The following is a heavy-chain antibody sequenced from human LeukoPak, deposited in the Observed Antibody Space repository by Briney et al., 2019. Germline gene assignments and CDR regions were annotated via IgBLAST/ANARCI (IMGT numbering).Heavy chain of an antibody. J-gene: IGHJ4*02. CDR2: IRYDGSNK. CDR1: GFTFSSYG. CDR3: ARDADYANPRHDY. Sequence: GGSLRLSCAASGFTFSSYGMHWVRQAPGKGLEWVAFIRYDGSNKYYADSEKGRFTISRDNSKNTLHLQMNSLKAEDTSVYYCARDADYANPRHDYWGQGTLVTVSS. D-gene: IGHD4/OR15-4a*01. V-gene: IGHV3-30*02.